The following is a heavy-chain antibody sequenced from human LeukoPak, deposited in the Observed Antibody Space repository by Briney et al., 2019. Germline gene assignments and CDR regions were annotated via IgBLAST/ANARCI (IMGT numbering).Heavy chain of an antibody. V-gene: IGHV1-18*01. CDR3: ARETGYCSGGRCYFIY. Sequence: ASVKVSCKASGYTFNSYGITWVRQAPGQGLEWMGWISVYNGNKNYAQKFQGRVTMTRDTPVSTAYMELSRLRSDDTALYYCARETGYCSGGRCYFIYWGQGTLVTVSS. CDR1: GYTFNSYG. CDR2: ISVYNGNK. D-gene: IGHD2-15*01. J-gene: IGHJ4*02.